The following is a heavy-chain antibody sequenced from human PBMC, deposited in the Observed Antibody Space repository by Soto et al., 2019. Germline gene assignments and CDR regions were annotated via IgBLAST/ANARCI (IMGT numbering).Heavy chain of an antibody. D-gene: IGHD3-10*01. CDR3: ARVGDTYYYGSGSYLGQNYYYGMDV. CDR2: IIPIFGKA. V-gene: IGHV1-69*12. CDR1: GGTFSSYA. Sequence: QVQLVQSGAEVKKPGSSVKVSCKASGGTFSSYAISWVRQAPGQGLEWMGGIIPIFGKANYAQKFQGRVTITADESTSTAYMELSSLRSEDTAVYYCARVGDTYYYGSGSYLGQNYYYGMDVWGQGTTVTVSS. J-gene: IGHJ6*02.